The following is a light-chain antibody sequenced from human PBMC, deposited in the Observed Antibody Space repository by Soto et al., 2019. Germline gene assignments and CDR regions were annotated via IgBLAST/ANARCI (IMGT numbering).Light chain of an antibody. CDR3: CSYSISNVYI. CDR2: EVT. V-gene: IGLV2-14*01. J-gene: IGLJ1*01. Sequence: SALTQHASVSGSPGQSVTISCTGTSSDIGCYDYVSWYQLHPGKAPKLLICEVTTRPSGISNRFSVSKSGSTASLTISWLPDEDEADYYCCSYSISNVYIFGSGTKVTVL. CDR1: SSDIGCYDY.